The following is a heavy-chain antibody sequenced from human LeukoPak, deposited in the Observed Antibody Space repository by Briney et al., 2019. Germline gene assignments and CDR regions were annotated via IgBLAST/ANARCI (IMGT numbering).Heavy chain of an antibody. CDR1: GGFINAYY. CDR2: IYIGGRT. J-gene: IGHJ6*03. CDR3: ARDRYCGGGMYYSGADPHYYMDV. Sequence: SETLSLTCSVSGGFINAYYWSSIRQSAGKGLEWIGRIYIGGRTEYNPSLKGRVTISEDKSKNQVSLKVTSVTAADTAVYYCARDRYCGGGMYYSGADPHYYMDVWGKGTTVTVSS. V-gene: IGHV4-4*07. D-gene: IGHD2-15*01.